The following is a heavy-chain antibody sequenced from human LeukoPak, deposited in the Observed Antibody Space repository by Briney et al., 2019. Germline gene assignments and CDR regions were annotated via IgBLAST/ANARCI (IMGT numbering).Heavy chain of an antibody. Sequence: GGSLRLSCAASGLTFSNYALSWVRRAPGKGLGWVSGISHSGGNTYYSDSVKGRFTISRDNSKNRLYLQMNSLRAEDTAVYYCARVWTATTPDYWGQGTLVTVSS. V-gene: IGHV3-23*01. D-gene: IGHD4-17*01. CDR2: ISHSGGNT. CDR1: GLTFSNYA. CDR3: ARVWTATTPDY. J-gene: IGHJ4*02.